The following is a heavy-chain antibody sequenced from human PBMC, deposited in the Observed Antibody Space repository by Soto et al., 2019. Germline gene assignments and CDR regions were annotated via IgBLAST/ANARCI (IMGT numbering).Heavy chain of an antibody. CDR1: GYTFTSYY. Sequence: ASVKVSCKASGYTFTSYYMHWVRQAPGQGLEWMGIINPSGGSTSYAQKLQGRVTMTRDTSTSTVYMELSSLRAEDTAIYYCAKDSHWAIISPTHDYWGHGTLVTVSS. V-gene: IGHV1-46*01. D-gene: IGHD2-2*01. CDR3: AKDSHWAIISPTHDY. J-gene: IGHJ4*01. CDR2: INPSGGST.